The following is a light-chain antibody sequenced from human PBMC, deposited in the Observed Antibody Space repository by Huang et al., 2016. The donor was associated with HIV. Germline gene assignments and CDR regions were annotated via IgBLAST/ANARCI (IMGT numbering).Light chain of an antibody. CDR3: QQLHAYPIT. J-gene: IGKJ5*01. CDR1: QDIGTS. V-gene: IGKV1-9*01. CDR2: GAS. Sequence: HLTQSPPSLSASVGDSVFISCRASQDIGTSFAWYQQRTGRAPKLLITGASTLQTGVPARFSGDSAGTVFTLCITVLQPEDFATYYCQQLHAYPITVGQGTRLDIK.